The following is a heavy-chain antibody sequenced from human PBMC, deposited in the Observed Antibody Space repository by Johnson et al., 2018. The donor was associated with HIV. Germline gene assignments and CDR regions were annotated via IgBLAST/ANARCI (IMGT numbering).Heavy chain of an antibody. J-gene: IGHJ3*01. CDR2: ISYDGSDK. CDR1: GFTFNSYA. Sequence: QVQLVESGGGVVQAGRSLRLSCAASGFTFNSYATHWVRQAPGKGLEWVAVISYDGSDKYYAASVKGRFTIPRDNSKKTLYMQMNSLRAEDTAVYYCARDGESQQLPLGDAFDVWGQGTMVTVSS. CDR3: ARDGESQQLPLGDAFDV. V-gene: IGHV3-30*04. D-gene: IGHD6-13*01.